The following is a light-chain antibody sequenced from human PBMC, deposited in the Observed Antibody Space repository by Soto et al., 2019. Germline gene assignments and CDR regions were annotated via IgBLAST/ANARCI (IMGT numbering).Light chain of an antibody. CDR1: TGAVTNGHY. CDR2: DTT. Sequence: QAVVTQDPSLTVSPGGTVTLTCGSSTGAVTNGHYPYWFQQKPGQAPRTLIYDTTNRHSWTPARFSGSLLGGKAALTLSGAQPEDAAEYYCLLSYNGPYVFGTGTKVTVL. CDR3: LLSYNGPYV. V-gene: IGLV7-46*01. J-gene: IGLJ1*01.